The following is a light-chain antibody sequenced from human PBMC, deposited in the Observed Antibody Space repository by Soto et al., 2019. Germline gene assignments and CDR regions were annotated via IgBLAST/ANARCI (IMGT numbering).Light chain of an antibody. CDR3: QQFNKWPQT. CDR1: QSVSSN. CDR2: GAS. V-gene: IGKV3-15*01. J-gene: IGKJ1*01. Sequence: EIVLTQSPATLSVSPGDGATLSCRASQSVSSNLAWYQQNPGQAPRLLIYGASTRATGIPARFSGSGSGTEFTLTISGLQSEDFAVYYCQQFNKWPQTFXQGTKVDIK.